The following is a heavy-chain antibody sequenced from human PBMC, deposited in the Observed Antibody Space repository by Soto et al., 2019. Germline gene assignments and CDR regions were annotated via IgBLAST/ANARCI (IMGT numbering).Heavy chain of an antibody. J-gene: IGHJ5*01. CDR3: ARGGNYSFDS. CDR2: IHHSEGS. V-gene: IGHV4-4*02. D-gene: IGHD6-13*01. CDR1: GDSITTNYW. Sequence: SETLSLTSVVSGDSITTNYWWSWVRLPPGKGLEWIGEIHHSEGSNFNPSLKSRVTLSVDKTKNQFSLNLTSVTAADTALYFCARGGNYSFDSWGQGTLVTVSS.